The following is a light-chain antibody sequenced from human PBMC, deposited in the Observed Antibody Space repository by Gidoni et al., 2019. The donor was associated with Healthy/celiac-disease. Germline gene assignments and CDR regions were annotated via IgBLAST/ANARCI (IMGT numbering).Light chain of an antibody. CDR2: DAS. CDR1: QYISNY. V-gene: IGKV1-33*01. J-gene: IGKJ4*01. CDR3: QQYDNLPLT. Sequence: DIQMTQSPSSLSASVGDRVTITCQASQYISNYLNWYQQKPGKAPKLLIYDASNLETGVPSRFSGSGSGKDFTFTISSLQPEDIATYYCQQYDNLPLTFGGGTKVEIK.